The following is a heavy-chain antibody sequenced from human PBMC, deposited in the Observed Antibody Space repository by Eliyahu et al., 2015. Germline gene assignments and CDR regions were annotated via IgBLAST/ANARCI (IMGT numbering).Heavy chain of an antibody. J-gene: IGHJ3*02. V-gene: IGHV3-21*01. D-gene: IGHD6-13*01. Sequence: EVQLVESGGGLVKPGGSLRLSXAASGFTFXSYSMNWVRQAPGKGLEWVXSISSSSSYIYYADSVKGRFTISRDNAKNSLYLQMNSLRAEDTAVYYCARDCKPRIAAARSAFDIWGQGTMVTVSS. CDR2: ISSSSSYI. CDR3: ARDCKPRIAAARSAFDI. CDR1: GFTFXSYS.